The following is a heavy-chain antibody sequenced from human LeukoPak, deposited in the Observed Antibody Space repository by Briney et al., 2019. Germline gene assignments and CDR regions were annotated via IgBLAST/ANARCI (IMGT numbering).Heavy chain of an antibody. V-gene: IGHV3-21*01. J-gene: IGHJ4*02. Sequence: GGSLRLSCAASGFTFSSYSMNCVRQAPGKGLEWVSSISSSSSYIYYTDSVKVLFTISRDNTKNSLYLQMNSLRAEDTAVYYCAREDYGGTSRSPDYSGEGTLVT. D-gene: IGHD4-23*01. CDR1: GFTFSSYS. CDR3: AREDYGGTSRSPDY. CDR2: ISSSSSYI.